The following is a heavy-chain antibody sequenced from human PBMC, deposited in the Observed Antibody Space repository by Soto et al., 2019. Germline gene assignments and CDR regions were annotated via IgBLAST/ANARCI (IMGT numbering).Heavy chain of an antibody. D-gene: IGHD6-13*01. V-gene: IGHV4-34*01. CDR2: INDSGGT. CDR3: ARGRKGFSSSCYVD. Sequence: SETLSLICAVYGGSFSGYYWTWIRQPPGKGLEWIGEINDSGGTDYNPSLKSRVTISLDTSKNQLSLKLGSVTAADTAVYYCARGRKGFSSSCYVDWGQGTLVTVSS. J-gene: IGHJ4*02. CDR1: GGSFSGYY.